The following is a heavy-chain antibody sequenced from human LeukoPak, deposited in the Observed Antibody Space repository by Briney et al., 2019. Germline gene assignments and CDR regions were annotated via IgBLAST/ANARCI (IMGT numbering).Heavy chain of an antibody. CDR1: GFIFSSYA. J-gene: IGHJ6*02. CDR2: ISGSGGST. V-gene: IGHV3-23*01. D-gene: IGHD4-11*01. Sequence: GGSLRLSCAASGFIFSSYAMSWVRQAPGKGLEWVSAISGSGGSTYYADSVKGRFTISRDNSKNTLYLQMNSLRAEDTAVYYCAKGLYSNPYYYYGMDVWGQGTTVTVSS. CDR3: AKGLYSNPYYYYGMDV.